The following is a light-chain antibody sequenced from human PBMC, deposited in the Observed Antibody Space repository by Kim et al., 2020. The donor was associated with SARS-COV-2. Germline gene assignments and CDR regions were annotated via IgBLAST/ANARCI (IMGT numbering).Light chain of an antibody. CDR3: NSRDSSGNHLV. Sequence: AWVQTVRITCQGDSLRSYYASWYQQKPGQAPVLVIYGKNNRPSGIPDRFSGSSSGNTASLTITGAQAEDEADYYCNSRDSSGNHLVFGTGTKVTVL. J-gene: IGLJ1*01. V-gene: IGLV3-19*01. CDR1: SLRSYY. CDR2: GKN.